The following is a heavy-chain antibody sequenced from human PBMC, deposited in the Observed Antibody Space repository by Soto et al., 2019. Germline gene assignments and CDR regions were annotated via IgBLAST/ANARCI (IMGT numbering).Heavy chain of an antibody. CDR2: IYWDDGK. D-gene: IGHD6-19*01. Sequence: QITLKESGPTLVKPTQTLTLTCTFSGFSLGTGGVGVGWIRQPPGKALEWFALIYWDDGKHYSPSLKSRLTITKDTSKNQVVLTMTNMDPVDTATYYCAHRLGIAVAAHFDYWGQGTLVSVSS. V-gene: IGHV2-5*02. CDR1: GFSLGTGGVG. CDR3: AHRLGIAVAAHFDY. J-gene: IGHJ4*02.